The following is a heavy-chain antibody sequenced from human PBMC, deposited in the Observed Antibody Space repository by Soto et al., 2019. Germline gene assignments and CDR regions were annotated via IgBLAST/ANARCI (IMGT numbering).Heavy chain of an antibody. CDR2: ISYDGSNK. D-gene: IGHD3-10*01. CDR3: AKDLGSGKPYYYYAMDV. V-gene: IGHV3-30*18. J-gene: IGHJ6*04. CDR1: GFIFSKYG. Sequence: PGVSLRLSWAASGFIFSKYGMHWVRQAPGKGLEWVAVISYDGSNKYYAESVKGRFIISRDKSENTLYLQMNSLRAEDTALYYCAKDLGSGKPYYYYAMDVWGKGTTVTDSS.